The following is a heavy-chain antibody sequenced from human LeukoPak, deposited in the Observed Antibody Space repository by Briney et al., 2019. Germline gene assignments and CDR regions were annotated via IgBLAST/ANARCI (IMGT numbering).Heavy chain of an antibody. CDR3: ARGKEDSPLWVGERPYFYN. CDR2: IYSGGTT. Sequence: PGGSLRLSCAPSVFIVSNNYMSWVRQTPRKRLEWVSVIYSGGTTYYAASVRGRFTISRDYSKNTIFLQMDSLTGEDTAIYYRARGKEDSPLWVGERPYFYNWGQGTLVTASS. J-gene: IGHJ4*01. CDR1: VFIVSNNY. D-gene: IGHD3-10*01. V-gene: IGHV3-53*01.